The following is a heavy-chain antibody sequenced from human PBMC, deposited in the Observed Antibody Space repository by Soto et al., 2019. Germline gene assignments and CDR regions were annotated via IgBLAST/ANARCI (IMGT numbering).Heavy chain of an antibody. J-gene: IGHJ5*02. CDR2: IYATGTT. V-gene: IGHV4-4*07. CDR3: VRDGTKTLRDWFDH. CDR1: GASISGFY. Sequence: SETLSLTCTVSGASISGFYWSWIRKSAGKGLEWIGRIYATGTTDYNPPLKSRVMMSVDTSKKQFSLKLRSVTAADTAVYYCVRDGTKTLRDWFDHWGQG. D-gene: IGHD1-1*01.